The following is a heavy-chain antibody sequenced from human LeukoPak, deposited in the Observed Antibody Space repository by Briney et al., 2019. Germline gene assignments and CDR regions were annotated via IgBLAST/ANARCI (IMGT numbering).Heavy chain of an antibody. V-gene: IGHV3-30-3*01. Sequence: GRSLRLSCAASGFTFSNYAIHWVRQAPREELEWVAVISYDGNNKYYADSVKGRFTLSRDNSKNTLYLQLTSLRAEDTAVYYCARPQGGRQLWLHFDYWGQGTLVTVYS. D-gene: IGHD5-18*01. CDR2: ISYDGNNK. CDR1: GFTFSNYA. J-gene: IGHJ4*02. CDR3: ARPQGGRQLWLHFDY.